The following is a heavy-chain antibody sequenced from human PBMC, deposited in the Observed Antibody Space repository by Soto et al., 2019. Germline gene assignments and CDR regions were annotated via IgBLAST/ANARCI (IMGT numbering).Heavy chain of an antibody. D-gene: IGHD3-22*01. CDR2: ISVFNGNT. J-gene: IGHJ4*02. CDR1: GYTFTNYG. V-gene: IGHV1-18*01. CDR3: ARVASDYYDGSGYAMDY. Sequence: QVQLVQSGAEVKKPGASVTVSCKASGYTFTNYGISWVRQAPGQGLEWMGWISVFNGNTNYAQKLQGRVTMTTDTSTSTAYMELRSLRSDDTAVYYCARVASDYYDGSGYAMDYWGQGTLVTVSS.